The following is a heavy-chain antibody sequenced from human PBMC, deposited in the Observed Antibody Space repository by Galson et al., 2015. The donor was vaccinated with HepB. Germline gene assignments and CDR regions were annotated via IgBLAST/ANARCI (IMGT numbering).Heavy chain of an antibody. J-gene: IGHJ4*02. CDR3: ARESRGNYFTFDY. Sequence: SLRLSCAVSGFTFSDYYMSWVRQAPGKGLEWLSYITNSGRSTSYADSVKGRFTISRDNAKKSLYLEMNSLRAEDTAVYYCARESRGNYFTFDYWGQGTLVTVSS. CDR2: ITNSGRST. V-gene: IGHV3-11*01. D-gene: IGHD2/OR15-2a*01. CDR1: GFTFSDYY.